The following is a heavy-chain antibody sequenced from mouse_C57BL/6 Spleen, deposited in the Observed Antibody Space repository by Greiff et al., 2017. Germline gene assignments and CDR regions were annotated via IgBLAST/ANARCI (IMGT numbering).Heavy chain of an antibody. CDR1: GYTFTGYW. CDR3: ARGTIYYGYDGAMDY. J-gene: IGHJ4*01. V-gene: IGHV1-9*01. Sequence: QVQLQQSGAELMKPGASVKLSCKATGYTFTGYWIEWVKQRPGHGLEWIGEILPGSGSTTYNEKFKGKATFTADTSSNTAYMQLSSLTTEDSAIYYCARGTIYYGYDGAMDYWGQGTSVTVSS. CDR2: ILPGSGST. D-gene: IGHD2-2*01.